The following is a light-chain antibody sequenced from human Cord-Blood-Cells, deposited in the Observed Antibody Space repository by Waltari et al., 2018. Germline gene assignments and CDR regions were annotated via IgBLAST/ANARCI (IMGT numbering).Light chain of an antibody. Sequence: AVSLGERATINCKSSQSVLYSSNNKNYLAWYQQKPVQPPKLLIYWASTRESGVPDRFSGSGSGTDFTLTISSLQAEDVAVYYCQQYYSTPITFGQGTRLEIK. CDR2: WAS. CDR3: QQYYSTPIT. J-gene: IGKJ5*01. CDR1: QSVLYSSNNKNY. V-gene: IGKV4-1*01.